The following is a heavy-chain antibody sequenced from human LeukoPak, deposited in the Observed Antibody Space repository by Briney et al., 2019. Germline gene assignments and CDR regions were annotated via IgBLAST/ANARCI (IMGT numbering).Heavy chain of an antibody. V-gene: IGHV4-59*01. Sequence: SETLSLTCTVSGGSISSYYWSWIRQPPGKGLEWIGYIYYSGSTNYNPSLKSRVTISVDTSKNQFSLKLSSVTAADTAVYYCARRDGSSGHYYSYWGQGTLVTVSS. CDR3: ARRDGSSGHYYSY. CDR1: GGSISSYY. D-gene: IGHD3-22*01. CDR2: IYYSGST. J-gene: IGHJ4*02.